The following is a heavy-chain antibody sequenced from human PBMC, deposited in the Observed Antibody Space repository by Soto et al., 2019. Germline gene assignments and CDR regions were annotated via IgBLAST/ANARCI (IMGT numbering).Heavy chain of an antibody. Sequence: SETLSLTCTVSGGSISSYYWSWIRQPPGKGLEWIGYIYYSGSTNYNPSLKSRVTISVDTSKNQFSLKLSSVTAADTAVYYCARSQTSYDFWSGPQKAFDIWGQGTMVTVSS. D-gene: IGHD3-3*01. CDR2: IYYSGST. J-gene: IGHJ3*02. CDR1: GGSISSYY. V-gene: IGHV4-59*12. CDR3: ARSQTSYDFWSGPQKAFDI.